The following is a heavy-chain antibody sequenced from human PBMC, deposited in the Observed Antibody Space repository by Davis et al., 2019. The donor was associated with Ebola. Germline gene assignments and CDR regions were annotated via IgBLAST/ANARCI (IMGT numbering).Heavy chain of an antibody. Sequence: PGGSLRLSCAASGLVVGSNYMSWVRQSPGKGLDWVSIITSGGSTYYADSVKGRFAISRDSSNNTVYLQMNSLRPEDSAVYYCARDGGVGLWGQGTLVTVSS. V-gene: IGHV3-53*01. CDR2: ITSGGST. CDR1: GLVVGSNY. J-gene: IGHJ4*02. CDR3: ARDGGVGL. D-gene: IGHD2-8*02.